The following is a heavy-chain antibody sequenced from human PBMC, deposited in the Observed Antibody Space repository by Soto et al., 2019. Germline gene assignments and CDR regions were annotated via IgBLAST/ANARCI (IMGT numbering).Heavy chain of an antibody. D-gene: IGHD3-10*01. CDR3: ARDRRVGGALDI. V-gene: IGHV4-31*03. CDR2: IYYSGST. Sequence: SETLSLTCTVSGGSISSGGYYWSWIRQHPGKGLEWIGYIYYSGSTYYNPSLKSRVTISVDTSKNQFSLKLSSVTAADTAVYYCARDRRVGGALDIWGQGTMVTVSS. J-gene: IGHJ3*02. CDR1: GGSISSGGYY.